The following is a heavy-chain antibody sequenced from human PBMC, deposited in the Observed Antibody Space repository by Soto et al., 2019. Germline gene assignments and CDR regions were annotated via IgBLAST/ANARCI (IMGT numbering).Heavy chain of an antibody. CDR1: GYTFTSYY. CDR3: ASDRPIGGYCSGGSCYVSVGYGMAV. V-gene: IGHV1-46*01. J-gene: IGHJ6*02. Sequence: QVQLVQSGAEVKKPGASVKVSCKASGYTFTSYYMHWVRQAPGQGLEWMGIINPSGGSTSYAQKYQGRLTMTRETSTSTGYMELRSLISEDTAVYYCASDRPIGGYCSGGSCYVSVGYGMAVWGQGTTVTVSS. CDR2: INPSGGST. D-gene: IGHD2-15*01.